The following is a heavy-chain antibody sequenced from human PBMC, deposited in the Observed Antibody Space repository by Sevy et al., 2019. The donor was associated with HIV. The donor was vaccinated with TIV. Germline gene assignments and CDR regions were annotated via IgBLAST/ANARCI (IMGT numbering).Heavy chain of an antibody. Sequence: GGSPRLSCAASGFTVSSNYMSWVRQAPGKGLEWVSVIYSGGSTYYADSVKGRFTISRDNSKNTLYLQMNSLRAEDTAVYYCARASSIAARFDYWGQGTLVTVSS. CDR3: ARASSIAARFDY. V-gene: IGHV3-53*01. D-gene: IGHD6-6*01. J-gene: IGHJ4*02. CDR1: GFTVSSNY. CDR2: IYSGGST.